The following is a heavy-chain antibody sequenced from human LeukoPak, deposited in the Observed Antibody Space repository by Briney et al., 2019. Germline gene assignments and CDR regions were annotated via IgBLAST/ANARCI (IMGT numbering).Heavy chain of an antibody. D-gene: IGHD4-11*01. CDR3: ARDRNYFDA. CDR1: GGSIRNHF. Sequence: PSETLSLTCSVSGGSIRNHFWSWIRLSPGKRLEWIGNIYYTTNPNYNPSLASRVTISIDTSKDQLSLKLNSATAADTAVYYCARDRNYFDAWGQGTRVTVSS. J-gene: IGHJ5*02. CDR2: IYYTTNP. V-gene: IGHV4-59*11.